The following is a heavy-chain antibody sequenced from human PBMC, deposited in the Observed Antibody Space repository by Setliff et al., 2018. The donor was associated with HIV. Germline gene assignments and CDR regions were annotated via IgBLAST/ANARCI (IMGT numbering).Heavy chain of an antibody. D-gene: IGHD3-16*01. CDR1: GYTLTEVS. CDR2: INPNADHT. J-gene: IGHJ2*01. Sequence: ASVKVSCKISGYTLTEVSMHWVRQAPGKGLEWMGFINPNADHTGYAQKFQGRVTMTSDVTISTAYMELNTLTSDDTAVYFCARGGRVVWWYSDLWGRGTLVTVSS. CDR3: ARGGRVVWWYSDL. V-gene: IGHV1-8*01.